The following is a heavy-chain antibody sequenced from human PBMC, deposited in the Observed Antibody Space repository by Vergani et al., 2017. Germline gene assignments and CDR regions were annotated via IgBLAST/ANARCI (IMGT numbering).Heavy chain of an antibody. J-gene: IGHJ4*02. CDR1: GFTFTSYA. D-gene: IGHD6-19*01. CDR2: ISGSGGST. CDR3: AKPGRHSSDSFDY. V-gene: IGHV3-23*01. Sequence: EVQLLESGGGLLQPGGSLRLSFAASGFTFTSYAMSWVRQDPGKGLEWVSAISGSGGSTYYADSVKGRFTISRDNSKTTLYLQMNSLRDEDTAVYYCAKPGRHSSDSFDYWGQGTLVTVSS.